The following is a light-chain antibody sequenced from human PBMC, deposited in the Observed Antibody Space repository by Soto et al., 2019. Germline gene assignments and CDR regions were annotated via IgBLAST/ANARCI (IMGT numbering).Light chain of an antibody. CDR3: QQYGSSSWT. J-gene: IGKJ1*01. CDR1: QSVSSSY. V-gene: IGKV3-20*01. CDR2: GAS. Sequence: EIVLTQSPGTLSLSPGERATLSCRASQSVSSSYLAWYQQKPGQAPRLLIYGASSRATGIPDRFSGSGYGKDLTLTISRLEPEDFAVYYCQQYGSSSWTFGQGTKVEIK.